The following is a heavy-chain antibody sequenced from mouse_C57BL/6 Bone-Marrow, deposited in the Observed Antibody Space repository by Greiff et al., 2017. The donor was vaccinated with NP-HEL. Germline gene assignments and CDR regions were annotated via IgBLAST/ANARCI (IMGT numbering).Heavy chain of an antibody. D-gene: IGHD2-3*01. J-gene: IGHJ3*01. CDR2: IRNKANGYTT. V-gene: IGHV7-3*01. CDR3: ARYEGYYTWFAY. CDR1: GFTFTDYY. Sequence: EVKLVESGGGLVQPGGSLSLSCAASGFTFTDYYMSWVRQPPGKALEWLGFIRNKANGYTTEYSASVKGRFTIYRDNSQSILYLKMNALRAEDSATYYCARYEGYYTWFAYWGQGTLVTVSA.